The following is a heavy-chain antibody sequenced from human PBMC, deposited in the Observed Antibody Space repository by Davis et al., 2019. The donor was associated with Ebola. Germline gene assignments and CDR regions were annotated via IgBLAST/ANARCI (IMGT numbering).Heavy chain of an antibody. J-gene: IGHJ6*03. V-gene: IGHV3-23*01. CDR3: ARGSYDSSGYHYYYYYYMDV. CDR1: GFTFSSYA. Sequence: PGGSLRLSCAASGFTFSSYAMSWFRQAPGKGLEWVSAISGSGGSTYYADSVKGRFTISRDNSKNTLYLQMNSLRAEDTAVYYCARGSYDSSGYHYYYYYYMDVWGKGTTVTVSS. D-gene: IGHD3-22*01. CDR2: ISGSGGST.